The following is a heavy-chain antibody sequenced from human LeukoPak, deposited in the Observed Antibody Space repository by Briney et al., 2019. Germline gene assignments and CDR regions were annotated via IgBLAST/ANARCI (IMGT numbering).Heavy chain of an antibody. CDR1: GGSISSYY. CDR2: IYTSGST. D-gene: IGHD5-18*01. CDR3: ARDPHPGYSYGENWFDP. Sequence: SETLSLTCTVSGGSISSYYWSWIRQPAGKGLEWIGRIYTSGSTNYNPSLKSRVTMSVDTSKNQFSLKLSSVTAEDTAVYYCARDPHPGYSYGENWFDPWGQGTLVTVSS. V-gene: IGHV4-4*07. J-gene: IGHJ5*02.